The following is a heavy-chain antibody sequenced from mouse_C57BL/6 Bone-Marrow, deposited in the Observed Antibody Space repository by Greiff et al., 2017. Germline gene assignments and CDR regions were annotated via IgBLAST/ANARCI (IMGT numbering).Heavy chain of an antibody. CDR3: ARLPYLLLRYAWFAY. Sequence: QVQLQQPGAELVKPGASVKLSCKASGYTFTSYWMHWVKQRPGQGLEWIGMIHPNSGSTNYNEKFKSKATLTVDKSSSTAYMQLSSLTSEDSAVYYCARLPYLLLRYAWFAYWGQGTLVTVSA. J-gene: IGHJ3*01. D-gene: IGHD1-1*01. CDR2: IHPNSGST. V-gene: IGHV1-64*01. CDR1: GYTFTSYW.